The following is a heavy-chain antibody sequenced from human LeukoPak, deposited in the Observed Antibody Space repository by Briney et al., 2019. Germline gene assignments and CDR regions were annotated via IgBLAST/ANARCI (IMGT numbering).Heavy chain of an antibody. CDR2: ISSSSSYI. Sequence: GGSLRLSCAASGFTFSSYSMNWVRQAPGKGLEWVSSISSSSSYIYYADSVKGRFTISRDNAKNSLYLQMNSLRAEDTAVYYCAKDYSSSWYGGEYYYYYMDVWGKGTTVTVSS. V-gene: IGHV3-21*04. J-gene: IGHJ6*03. D-gene: IGHD6-13*01. CDR1: GFTFSSYS. CDR3: AKDYSSSWYGGEYYYYYMDV.